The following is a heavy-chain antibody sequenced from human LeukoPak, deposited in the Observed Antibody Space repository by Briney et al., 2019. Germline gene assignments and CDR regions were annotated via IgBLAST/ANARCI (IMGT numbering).Heavy chain of an antibody. CDR3: ACIAARPGLRYYFDY. Sequence: ASVKVSCKAPGYTFTGYYMHWVRQAPGQGLEWMGWINPNSGGTNYAQKFQGRVTMTRDTSISTAYMELSRLRSDDTAVYYCACIAARPGLRYYFDYWGQGTLVTVSS. D-gene: IGHD6-6*01. V-gene: IGHV1-2*02. J-gene: IGHJ4*02. CDR2: INPNSGGT. CDR1: GYTFTGYY.